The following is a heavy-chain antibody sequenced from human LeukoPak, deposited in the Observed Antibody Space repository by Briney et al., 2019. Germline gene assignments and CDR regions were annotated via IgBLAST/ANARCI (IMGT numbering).Heavy chain of an antibody. D-gene: IGHD3-3*01. V-gene: IGHV4-39*07. CDR2: IYYSGST. CDR3: ARGADFWSGYRHYYYYYMDV. J-gene: IGHJ6*03. Sequence: SETLSLTCTVSGGSISCSSYYWRWIRQPPGKGLEWIGSIYYSGSTYYNPSLKSRVTISVDTSKNQFSLKPSSVTAADTAVYFCARGADFWSGYRHYYYYYMDVWGKGTTVTVSS. CDR1: GGSISCSSYY.